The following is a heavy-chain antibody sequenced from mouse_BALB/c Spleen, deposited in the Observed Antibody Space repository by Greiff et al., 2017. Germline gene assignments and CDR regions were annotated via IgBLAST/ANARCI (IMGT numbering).Heavy chain of an antibody. CDR3: AREGYGPRAMDY. V-gene: IGHV1-9*01. CDR1: GYTFSSYW. Sequence: QGQLQQSGAELMKPGASVKISCKATGYTFSSYWIEWVKQRPGHGLEWIGEILPGSGSTNYNEKFKGKATFTADTSSNTAYMQLSSLTSEDSAVYCCAREGYGPRAMDYWGQGTSVTVSS. CDR2: ILPGSGST. D-gene: IGHD1-1*02. J-gene: IGHJ4*01.